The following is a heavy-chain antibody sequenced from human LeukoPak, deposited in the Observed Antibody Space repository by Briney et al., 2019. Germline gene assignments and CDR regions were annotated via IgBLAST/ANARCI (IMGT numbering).Heavy chain of an antibody. CDR2: ISSSSSYI. D-gene: IGHD1-14*01. CDR1: GFTFTTYS. Sequence: GGSLRLSCAASGFTFTTYSMNWVRQAPGKGLEWVSSISSSSSYIYYADSVKGRFTISVDNAKNSLYLQMNSLRADDTAVYYCARETNRLIRGNALDIWGQGTMVTVSS. J-gene: IGHJ3*02. V-gene: IGHV3-21*01. CDR3: ARETNRLIRGNALDI.